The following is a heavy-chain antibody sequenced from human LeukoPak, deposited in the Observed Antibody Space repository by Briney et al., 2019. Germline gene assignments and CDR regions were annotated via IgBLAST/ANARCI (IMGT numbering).Heavy chain of an antibody. CDR3: VKYYDSSGSYYFDY. J-gene: IGHJ4*02. V-gene: IGHV3-23*01. Sequence: GGSLRLSCAASGFTFSSYAMSWVRQAPGKGLEWVSTISGSGASTYYADSVKGRFTIFRDNSKNTLYLQMNSLRAEDTAVYYCVKYYDSSGSYYFDYWGQGTLVTVSS. D-gene: IGHD3-22*01. CDR2: ISGSGAST. CDR1: GFTFSSYA.